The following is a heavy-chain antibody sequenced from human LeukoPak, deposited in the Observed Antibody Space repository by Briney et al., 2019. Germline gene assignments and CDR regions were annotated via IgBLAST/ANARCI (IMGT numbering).Heavy chain of an antibody. CDR3: AKGSYSGYGRDDY. D-gene: IGHD5-12*01. CDR1: GFTFGSYS. Sequence: GGSLRLSCAASGFTFGSYSMNWVRQAPGKGLEWVSYITSSGATIDYADSVKGRFTISRDNAKNSLYLQMSSLRAEDTAVYYCAKGSYSGYGRDDYWGQGTLVTVSS. J-gene: IGHJ4*02. CDR2: ITSSGATI. V-gene: IGHV3-48*01.